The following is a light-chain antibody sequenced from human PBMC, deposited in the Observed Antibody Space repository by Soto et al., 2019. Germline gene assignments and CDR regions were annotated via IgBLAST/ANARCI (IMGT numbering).Light chain of an antibody. CDR3: QSXXXXLSXL. CDR1: SSNIGAGYD. Sequence: QSVLTQPPSVSGAPGQRVTISCTGSSSNIGAGYDVHWYQQLPGTAPKLLIYGNSNRPSGVPDRFSGSKSGTSASLAITGLQAEDEADYYCQSXXXXLSXLFXGGTKL. CDR2: GNS. V-gene: IGLV1-40*01. J-gene: IGLJ2*01.